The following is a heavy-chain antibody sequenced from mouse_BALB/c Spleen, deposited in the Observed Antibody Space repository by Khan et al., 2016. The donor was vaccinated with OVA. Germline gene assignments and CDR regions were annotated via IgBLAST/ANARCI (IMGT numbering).Heavy chain of an antibody. J-gene: IGHJ3*01. V-gene: IGHV1S135*01. Sequence: EVQLQQSGPELMKPGASVKISCTASGYSFTTYYIHWVMQSHGTSLEWIGYIDPFSGATTYNQKFRGKATLTVDKSSSTAYIHLSNLTSEDSAVYYCSRHGYVAWFTYWGQGTLVTVSA. CDR3: SRHGYVAWFTY. D-gene: IGHD2-2*01. CDR1: GYSFTTYY. CDR2: IDPFSGAT.